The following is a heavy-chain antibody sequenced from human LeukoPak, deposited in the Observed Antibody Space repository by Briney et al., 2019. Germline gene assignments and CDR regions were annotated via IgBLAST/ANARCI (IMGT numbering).Heavy chain of an antibody. J-gene: IGHJ6*04. D-gene: IGHD4-11*01. Sequence: GGSLRLSCAASGFTFSSYEMNWVRQAPGKGLEWVSYISSSGSTIYYADSVKGRFTIYRDNAKNSLYLQMNSLRAEDTAVYYCARVPTGAVAGVFLMDVWGKGTTVTVSS. CDR1: GFTFSSYE. V-gene: IGHV3-48*03. CDR3: ARVPTGAVAGVFLMDV. CDR2: ISSSGSTI.